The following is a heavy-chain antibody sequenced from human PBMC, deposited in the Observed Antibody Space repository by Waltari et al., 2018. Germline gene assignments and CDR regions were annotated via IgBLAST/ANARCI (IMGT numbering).Heavy chain of an antibody. Sequence: QVQLVQSGAEVKKPGASVKVSCKVSGYTLTELSMRWVRQAPGKGLEWMGGFDPEAGETIYEQKFQGKGTMTEETPTATAYMELSSLRSEDTAVYYCATDVGGEVAGTYFYYYAMDVWGQGTTVTVSS. V-gene: IGHV1-24*01. CDR2: FDPEAGET. CDR1: GYTLTELS. D-gene: IGHD6-19*01. J-gene: IGHJ6*02. CDR3: ATDVGGEVAGTYFYYYAMDV.